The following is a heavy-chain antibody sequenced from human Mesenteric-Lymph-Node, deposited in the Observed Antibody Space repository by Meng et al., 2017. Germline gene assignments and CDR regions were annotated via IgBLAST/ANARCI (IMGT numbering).Heavy chain of an antibody. CDR3: ATFDQLPSRNYFDY. V-gene: IGHV4-30-4*01. J-gene: IGHJ4*02. CDR1: GGYISSVDDY. D-gene: IGHD6-6*01. Sequence: LICTVSGGYISSVDDYLGWLRQHPAKSLLGSVCIYYSGSNSNNTSLLKRGTTSVVTSYNQFSLILSSMTAAETAVYYYATFDQLPSRNYFDYWGQGTLVTVSS. CDR2: IYYSGSN.